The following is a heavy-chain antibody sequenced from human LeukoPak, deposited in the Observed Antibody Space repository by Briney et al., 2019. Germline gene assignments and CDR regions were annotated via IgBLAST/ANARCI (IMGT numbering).Heavy chain of an antibody. CDR3: ARVFAVGVYYMDV. D-gene: IGHD1-26*01. CDR2: ISDSGSP. Sequence: SETLSLTCTVSGDSISSYYWSWIRQPPGKGLEWIGYISDSGSPSYKSSLRSRVTISVDTSKKQFSLNLISVTAADTAVYYCARVFAVGVYYMDVWGKGTTVTVSS. CDR1: GDSISSYY. J-gene: IGHJ6*03. V-gene: IGHV4-59*08.